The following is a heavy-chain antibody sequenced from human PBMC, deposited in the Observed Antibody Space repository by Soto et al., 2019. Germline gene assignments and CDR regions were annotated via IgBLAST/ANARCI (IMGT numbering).Heavy chain of an antibody. V-gene: IGHV4-39*01. CDR2: IYYSGST. CDR3: ARQESYSGYYYYGMDV. Sequence: SETLSLTCAVSGGSISSSNWWGWIRQPPGKGLEWIGSIYYSGSTYYNPSLKSRVTISVDTSKNQFSLKLSSVTAADTAVYYCARQESYSGYYYYGMDVWGQGTTVTVSS. D-gene: IGHD1-26*01. J-gene: IGHJ6*02. CDR1: GGSISSSNW.